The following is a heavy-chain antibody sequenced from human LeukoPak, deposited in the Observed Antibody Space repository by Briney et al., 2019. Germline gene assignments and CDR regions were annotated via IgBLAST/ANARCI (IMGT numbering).Heavy chain of an antibody. Sequence: GGSLRLSCAASGFTFSSYGMHWVRQAPGKGLEWVAVIWYDGSNKYYADSVKGRFTISRDNSKNTLYLQMNSLRAEDTAVYYCARDRVAGTGLGYYYYYGMDVWGQGTTVTVSS. D-gene: IGHD6-19*01. CDR2: IWYDGSNK. V-gene: IGHV3-33*01. CDR1: GFTFSSYG. CDR3: ARDRVAGTGLGYYYYYGMDV. J-gene: IGHJ6*02.